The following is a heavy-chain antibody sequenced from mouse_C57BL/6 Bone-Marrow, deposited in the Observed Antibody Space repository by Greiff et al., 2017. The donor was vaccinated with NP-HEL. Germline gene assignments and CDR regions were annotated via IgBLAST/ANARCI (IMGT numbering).Heavy chain of an antibody. CDR1: GFTFSDYY. CDR2: ISNGGGST. CDR3: ARPPPKGYAMDY. V-gene: IGHV5-12*01. J-gene: IGHJ4*01. Sequence: DVKLVESGGGLVQPGGSLKLSCAASGFTFSDYYMYWVRQTPEKRLEWVAYISNGGGSTYYPDTVKGRFTISRDNAKNTLYLQMSRLKSEDTAMYYCARPPPKGYAMDYWGQGTSVTVSS.